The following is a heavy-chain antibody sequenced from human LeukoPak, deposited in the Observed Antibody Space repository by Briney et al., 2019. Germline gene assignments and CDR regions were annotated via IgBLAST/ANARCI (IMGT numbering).Heavy chain of an antibody. Sequence: SETLSLTCTVSGGSISSYYWSWIRQPPGKGLEWIGYIYYSGSTNYNPSLKSRVTISVDTSKNQFSLKLSSVTAADTAVYYCARGPPYGSRSDYFDYWGQGTLVTVSS. CDR2: IYYSGST. D-gene: IGHD3-10*01. CDR3: ARGPPYGSRSDYFDY. J-gene: IGHJ4*02. V-gene: IGHV4-59*01. CDR1: GGSISSYY.